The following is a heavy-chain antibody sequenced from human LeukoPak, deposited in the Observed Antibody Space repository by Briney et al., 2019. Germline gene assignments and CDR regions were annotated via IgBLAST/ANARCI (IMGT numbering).Heavy chain of an antibody. CDR2: IKQDGSEK. V-gene: IGHV3-7*03. J-gene: IGHJ4*02. D-gene: IGHD4/OR15-4a*01. CDR1: GFTFSSYW. CDR3: AKDGSPAKYLFDY. Sequence: PGGSLRLSCAASGFTFSSYWMSWVRQAPGKGLEWVANIKQDGSEKYYVDSVKGRFTISRDNAKKSLYLQMNSLRVEDTAVYYCAKDGSPAKYLFDYWGQGTLVTVSS.